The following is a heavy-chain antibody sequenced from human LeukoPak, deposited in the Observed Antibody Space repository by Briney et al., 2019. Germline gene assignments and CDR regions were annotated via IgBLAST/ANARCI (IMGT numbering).Heavy chain of an antibody. CDR3: VRSGGYRHRRYYYYYMDV. CDR2: MNLNSGNT. Sequence: ASVTLSRKASGSSFTSSDFNWVWLGPGQGHGLMGWMNLNSGNTGYAKTFQGRGAMTRKTSINKAYLELRRLSTAATAVYYCVRSGGYRHRRYYYYYMDVWGKGTTVTISS. V-gene: IGHV1-8*02. J-gene: IGHJ6*03. CDR1: GSSFTSSD. D-gene: IGHD5-18*01.